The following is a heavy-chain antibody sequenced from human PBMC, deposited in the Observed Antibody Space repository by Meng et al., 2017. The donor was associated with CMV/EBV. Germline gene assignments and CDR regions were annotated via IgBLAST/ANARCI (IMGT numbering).Heavy chain of an antibody. J-gene: IGHJ4*02. CDR3: AKNMDGQLVRGHFDS. Sequence: GGSLRLSCAASGFVFEDYAMHWVRQAPGQGLEWVSGINWNSDTMDYADSVKGRFTISRDNAKNSLYLQMNNLRAEDAAFYYCAKNMDGQLVRGHFDSWGQGTLVTVSS. V-gene: IGHV3-9*01. CDR2: INWNSDTM. CDR1: GFVFEDYA. D-gene: IGHD6-6*01.